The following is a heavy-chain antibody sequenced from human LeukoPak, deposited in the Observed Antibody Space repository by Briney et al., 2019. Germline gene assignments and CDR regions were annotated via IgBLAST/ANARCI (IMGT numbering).Heavy chain of an antibody. Sequence: PGGSLRLSCAASGFTFSTYWMNWFRQTPGRGLEWVAKIRGDGGEKDHVASVKGRFTISRDNAKNSLYLQMNSLRVEDTAIYYCARGGAARPDFWGQGTLVTVSS. D-gene: IGHD6-6*01. J-gene: IGHJ4*02. CDR1: GFTFSTYW. V-gene: IGHV3-7*01. CDR3: ARGGAARPDF. CDR2: IRGDGGEK.